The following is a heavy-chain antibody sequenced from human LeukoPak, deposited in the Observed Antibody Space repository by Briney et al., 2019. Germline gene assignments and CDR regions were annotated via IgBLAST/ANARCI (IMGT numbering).Heavy chain of an antibody. J-gene: IGHJ4*02. Sequence: GASVRVSCTVSGHTLSELTMYWVRQAPGKGLEWMGGFDPENDERMYARNFRGRVTMTEDTSTDTAYMELSSLRSDDTAVYFCATEMTSVVPDYWGQGTLVTVSS. CDR2: FDPENDER. CDR1: GHTLSELT. D-gene: IGHD4-11*01. V-gene: IGHV1-24*01. CDR3: ATEMTSVVPDY.